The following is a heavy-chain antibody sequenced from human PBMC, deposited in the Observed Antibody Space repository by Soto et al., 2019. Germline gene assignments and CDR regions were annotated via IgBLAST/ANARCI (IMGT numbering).Heavy chain of an antibody. D-gene: IGHD3-9*01. CDR2: IKQDGSEK. Sequence: GGSLRLSCAASGFTFSSYWMSWVRQAPGKGLEWVANIKQDGSEKYYVDSVKGRFTISRDNAKNSLYLQMNSLRAEDTAVYYCARALTYYDILTGYYRIFDYWGQGTLVTVSS. V-gene: IGHV3-7*03. CDR1: GFTFSSYW. J-gene: IGHJ4*02. CDR3: ARALTYYDILTGYYRIFDY.